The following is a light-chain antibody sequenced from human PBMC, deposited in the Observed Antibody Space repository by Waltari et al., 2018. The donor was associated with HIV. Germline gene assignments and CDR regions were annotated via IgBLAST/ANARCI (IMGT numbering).Light chain of an antibody. V-gene: IGLV2-14*01. CDR3: SSYTSSSTLLVV. Sequence: QSALTQPASVSGAPGQSITIYCTGTSSDVGGYNYVSWYQQHPCKAPKLMIYEVSNRPSGVSNRFSGSKSGNTASLTISGLQAEDEADYYCSSYTSSSTLLVVFGGGTKLTVL. CDR2: EVS. CDR1: SSDVGGYNY. J-gene: IGLJ2*01.